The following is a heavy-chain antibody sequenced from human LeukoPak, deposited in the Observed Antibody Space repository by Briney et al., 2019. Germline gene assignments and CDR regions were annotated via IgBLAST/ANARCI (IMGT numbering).Heavy chain of an antibody. D-gene: IGHD2-15*01. Sequence: PSETLSLTCTVSGGSISSYYWSWIRQPPGKGLEWIGYIYYSGSTNYNPSLKSRVTISVDTSKNQFSLKLSSLTPAHTAVYYCARHVCSGGSCYSDYWGRGTVVSVS. V-gene: IGHV4-59*08. CDR2: IYYSGST. CDR3: ARHVCSGGSCYSDY. CDR1: GGSISSYY. J-gene: IGHJ4*02.